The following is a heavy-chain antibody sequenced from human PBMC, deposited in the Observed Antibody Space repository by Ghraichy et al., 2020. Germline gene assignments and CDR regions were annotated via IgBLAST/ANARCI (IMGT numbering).Heavy chain of an antibody. Sequence: GGSLRLSCAASGFTFSSYAMSWVRQAPGKGLEWVSAISGRGGSTYYADSVKGRFTISRDNSKNTLYLQMNSLRAEDTAVYYCAKDLTVAYSPYFDYWGQGTLVTVSS. CDR2: ISGRGGST. V-gene: IGHV3-23*01. J-gene: IGHJ4*01. CDR1: GFTFSSYA. D-gene: IGHD2-15*01. CDR3: AKDLTVAYSPYFDY.